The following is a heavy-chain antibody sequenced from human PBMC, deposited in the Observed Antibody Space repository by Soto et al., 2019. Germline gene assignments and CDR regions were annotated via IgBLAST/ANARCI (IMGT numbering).Heavy chain of an antibody. CDR3: AREVPGPADGSPHPYYGMAV. CDR2: INAGNGNT. J-gene: IGHJ6*01. V-gene: IGHV1-3*01. CDR1: GSTFTSSA. Sequence: GASVKDYCKASGSTFTSSAMHWESQAPGQRLEWMGWINAGNGNTKYSQKFQGRVTITRDTSASTAYMELSSRRSEATAVYYCAREVPGPADGSPHPYYGMAVSRQCTTVPDST. D-gene: IGHD2-2*01.